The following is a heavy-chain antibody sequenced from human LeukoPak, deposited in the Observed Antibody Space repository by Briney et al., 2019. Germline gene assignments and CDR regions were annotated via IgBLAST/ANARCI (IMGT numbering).Heavy chain of an antibody. J-gene: IGHJ5*02. CDR1: GFTFSSYW. CDR2: INTDGSST. D-gene: IGHD2-2*03. CDR3: AREGGYCSSTSCYLNWFDP. V-gene: IGHV3-74*01. Sequence: GGSLRLSCAASGFTFSSYWMHWVRQAPGKGLVWVSRINTDGSSTSYADSVKGRFTISRDNAKNTLYLQMNSLRAEDTAVYYCAREGGYCSSTSCYLNWFDPWGQGTLVTVSS.